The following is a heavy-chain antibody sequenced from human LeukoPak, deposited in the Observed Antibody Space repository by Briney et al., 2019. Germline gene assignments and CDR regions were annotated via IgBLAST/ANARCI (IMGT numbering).Heavy chain of an antibody. CDR3: ARTYYDILTGYNPYFDC. CDR1: GFTFSTYT. D-gene: IGHD3-9*01. V-gene: IGHV3-21*01. J-gene: IGHJ4*02. CDR2: ITASSTAI. Sequence: GGSLRLSCAASGFTFSTYTMNWVRQAPGKGLEWVSSITASSTAIYSADSVKGRFTISRDNAKNFLYLQMNSLRAEDTAVYCCARTYYDILTGYNPYFDCWGQGILVTVSS.